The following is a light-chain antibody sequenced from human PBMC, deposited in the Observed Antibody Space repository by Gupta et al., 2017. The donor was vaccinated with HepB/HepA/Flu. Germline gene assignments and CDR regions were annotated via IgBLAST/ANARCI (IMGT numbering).Light chain of an antibody. Sequence: EIVLTQSPGTLSLSPGERATLSCRASQSVSSSYLAWYQQKPGQAPRLLIYGASSRATGIPDRFSGSGYGTEFTLTISRREPEDFAVYYCQQEGSSPLTFGGGTXVEIK. CDR2: GAS. V-gene: IGKV3-20*01. CDR3: QQEGSSPLT. J-gene: IGKJ4*01. CDR1: QSVSSSY.